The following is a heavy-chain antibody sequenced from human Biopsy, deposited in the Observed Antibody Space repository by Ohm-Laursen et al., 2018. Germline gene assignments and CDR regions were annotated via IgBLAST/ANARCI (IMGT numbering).Heavy chain of an antibody. CDR1: GGLNSNYY. Sequence: GTLSLTCSVSGGLNSNYYWSWVRQSAGKGLEWIGRLYTSGDTNYNPSLKSRVSVSEDTSRRQFSLRLTSVTAADTAVYYCATGPKRLTGTSHFESWGRGILVTVSS. J-gene: IGHJ4*02. D-gene: IGHD1-7*01. CDR3: ATGPKRLTGTSHFES. CDR2: LYTSGDT. V-gene: IGHV4-4*07.